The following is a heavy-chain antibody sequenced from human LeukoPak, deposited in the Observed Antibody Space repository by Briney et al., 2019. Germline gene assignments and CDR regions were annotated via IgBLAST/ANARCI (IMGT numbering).Heavy chain of an antibody. Sequence: SGPTLVKPTQTLTLTCTSSGFSLSTSGVGVGWIRQPPGKALEWLALIYWNDDKRYSPFLKSRVTITKDTSKNQVVLTMTNMDPVATATYYCAVRGYSSSSGSNWFDPWGQGTLVTVSS. V-gene: IGHV2-5*01. CDR1: GFSLSTSGVG. CDR3: AVRGYSSSSGSNWFDP. J-gene: IGHJ5*02. D-gene: IGHD6-6*01. CDR2: IYWNDDK.